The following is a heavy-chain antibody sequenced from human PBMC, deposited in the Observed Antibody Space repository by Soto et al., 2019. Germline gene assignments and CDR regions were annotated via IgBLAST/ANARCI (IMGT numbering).Heavy chain of an antibody. CDR1: GGSFSGYY. Sequence: SETLYLTXAVYGGSFSGYYWSWIRQPPGKALEWIGEINHSGSTNYNPSLKSRVTTSVDTSKNQFSLKLSSVTAADTAVYYHARGRAIAARRTNWFDPWGQGTLVTVSS. CDR2: INHSGST. J-gene: IGHJ5*02. D-gene: IGHD6-6*01. CDR3: ARGRAIAARRTNWFDP. V-gene: IGHV4-34*01.